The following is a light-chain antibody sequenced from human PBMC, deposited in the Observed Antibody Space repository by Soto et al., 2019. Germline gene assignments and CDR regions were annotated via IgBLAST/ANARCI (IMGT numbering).Light chain of an antibody. CDR1: QGIRND. Sequence: DIQKTPSPSSLSASVEDRVTITCGASQGIRNDVGWYQQKTGKAPKRLIYAASSLPGGVPSRFSGRGSGTEFTLTISSLQPEDFASYYCLQHNSYPRTFGQGT. CDR2: AAS. CDR3: LQHNSYPRT. J-gene: IGKJ1*01. V-gene: IGKV1-17*01.